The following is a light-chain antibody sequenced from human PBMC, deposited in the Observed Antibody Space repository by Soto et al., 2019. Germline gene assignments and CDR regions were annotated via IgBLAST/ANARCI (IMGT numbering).Light chain of an antibody. V-gene: IGLV2-8*01. Sequence: QSVLTQPPSASGSPGQSVTISCTGTSSDVGGYNYVSWYQQHPGKAPKLIIYEVSQRPSGVPDRFSGSKSDNTASLTVSGLQAEDEAAYYCSSYAASNYLIFGGGTKLTVL. J-gene: IGLJ2*01. CDR2: EVS. CDR3: SSYAASNYLI. CDR1: SSDVGGYNY.